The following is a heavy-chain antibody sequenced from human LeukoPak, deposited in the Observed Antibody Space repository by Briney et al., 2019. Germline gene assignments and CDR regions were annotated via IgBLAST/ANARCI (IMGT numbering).Heavy chain of an antibody. J-gene: IGHJ4*02. CDR3: ARNEWELPPGY. D-gene: IGHD1-26*01. V-gene: IGHV1-3*01. CDR2: INAGNGNT. CDR1: GYTFTSYA. Sequence: ASVKVSCKASGYTFTSYAMHWVRQAPGQRLEWMGWINAGNGNTKYSQKFQGRVTITRDTSASTAYMELRSLRSDDTAVYYCARNEWELPPGYWGQGTLVTVSS.